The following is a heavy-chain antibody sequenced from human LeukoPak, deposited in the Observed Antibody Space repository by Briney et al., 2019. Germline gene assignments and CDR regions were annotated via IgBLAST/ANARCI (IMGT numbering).Heavy chain of an antibody. D-gene: IGHD1-26*01. CDR3: AKDDSGSYPPGNFDY. CDR2: ISGSGGST. J-gene: IGHJ4*02. Sequence: AFLRVGCAASRRAGRCPAMSSARRAAGHRLQPASRISGSGGSTYYADSVKGRFTISRDNSKNTLYLQMNSLRAEDTAVYYCAKDDSGSYPPGNFDYWGQGTLVTVSS. V-gene: IGHV3-23*01. CDR1: RRAGRCPA.